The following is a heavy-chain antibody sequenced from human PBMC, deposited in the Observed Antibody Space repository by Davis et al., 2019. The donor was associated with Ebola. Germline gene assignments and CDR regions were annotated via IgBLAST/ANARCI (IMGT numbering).Heavy chain of an antibody. Sequence: ASVKVSCKASGYTFTGYYMHWVRQAPGQGLEWMGWINPNSGGTNYAQKFQGRVTMTRDTSTSTAYMELRSLRSDDTAVYYCARVYDIVGASCFDYWGQGTLVTVSS. CDR2: INPNSGGT. CDR1: GYTFTGYY. CDR3: ARVYDIVGASCFDY. J-gene: IGHJ4*02. V-gene: IGHV1-2*02. D-gene: IGHD1-26*01.